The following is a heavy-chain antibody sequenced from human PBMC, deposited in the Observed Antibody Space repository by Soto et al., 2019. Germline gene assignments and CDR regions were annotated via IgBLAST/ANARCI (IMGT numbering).Heavy chain of an antibody. D-gene: IGHD6-13*01. J-gene: IGHJ5*02. CDR3: ARGISKYSSWYEPHTWFDA. Sequence: SETLSLTCAVYGGSFSGYYWSWIRQPPGKGLEWIGEINHSGSTNYNPSLKSRITISLDTSKNQFSLKLSSVTAADTAVYYCARGISKYSSWYEPHTWFDAWGQGALVT. V-gene: IGHV4-34*01. CDR2: INHSGST. CDR1: GGSFSGYY.